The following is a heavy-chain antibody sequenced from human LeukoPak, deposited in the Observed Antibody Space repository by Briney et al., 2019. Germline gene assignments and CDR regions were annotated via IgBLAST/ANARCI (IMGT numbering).Heavy chain of an antibody. CDR2: IIPILGIA. CDR3: ARELLWFGELFHNYYYYGMDV. V-gene: IGHV1-69*04. J-gene: IGHJ6*02. Sequence: SVKVSCKASGGTFSSYAISWVRQAPGQGLEWMGRIIPILGIANYAQKFQGRVTITANKSTSTAYVELSSLRSEDTAVYYCARELLWFGELFHNYYYYGMDVWGQGTTVTVSS. D-gene: IGHD3-10*01. CDR1: GGTFSSYA.